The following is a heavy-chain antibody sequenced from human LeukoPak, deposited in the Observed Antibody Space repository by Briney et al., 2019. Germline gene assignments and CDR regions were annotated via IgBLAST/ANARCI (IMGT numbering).Heavy chain of an antibody. CDR3: ARDQLRYFDWLPPDSVEAPFDY. J-gene: IGHJ4*02. Sequence: ASVKVSCKASGYTFPSYFMHWVRQAPGQGLEWMGIINPTGGSTTYAQKFQGRVTMTRDTSTSTVYMELSSLRSDDTAVYYCARDQLRYFDWLPPDSVEAPFDYWGQGTLVTVSS. D-gene: IGHD3-9*01. V-gene: IGHV1-46*01. CDR2: INPTGGST. CDR1: GYTFPSYF.